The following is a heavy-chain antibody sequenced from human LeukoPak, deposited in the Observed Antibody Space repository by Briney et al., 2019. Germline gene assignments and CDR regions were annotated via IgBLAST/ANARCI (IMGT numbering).Heavy chain of an antibody. Sequence: SGPTLVNPTQTLTLTCTFSEFSLSTSGVGVGWIRQPPGKALEWLALIYWNDDQRYSPSLKSRLTITKDTSKNQVVLTMTNMDPVDTATYYCAHSYLEWYSSGWYDYWGQGTLVTVSS. CDR1: EFSLSTSGVG. CDR3: AHSYLEWYSSGWYDY. CDR2: IYWNDDQ. D-gene: IGHD6-19*01. V-gene: IGHV2-5*01. J-gene: IGHJ4*02.